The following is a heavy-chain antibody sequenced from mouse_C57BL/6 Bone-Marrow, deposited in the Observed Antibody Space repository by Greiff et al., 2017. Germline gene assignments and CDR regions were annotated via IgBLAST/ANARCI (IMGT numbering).Heavy chain of an antibody. J-gene: IGHJ1*03. Sequence: VQLKESGPGLAKPSQTLSLTCSVTGYSITSDYWNWIRKFPGNKLEYMGYISYSGSTHYNPSLKSRISIIRDTSKNQYYLQLNSVTTEDTATYYCARYDYYGSSWGFDVWGTGTTVTVSS. V-gene: IGHV3-8*01. CDR3: ARYDYYGSSWGFDV. CDR2: ISYSGST. CDR1: GYSITSDY. D-gene: IGHD1-1*01.